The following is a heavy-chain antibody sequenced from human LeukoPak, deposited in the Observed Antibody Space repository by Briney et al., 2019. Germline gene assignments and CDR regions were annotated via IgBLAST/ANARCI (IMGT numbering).Heavy chain of an antibody. CDR1: GGSISSSSYY. CDR3: ARQGWEVRSD. V-gene: IGHV4-39*01. D-gene: IGHD1-26*01. Sequence: PSETLSLTCTVSGGSISSSSYYWGWIRQPPGKGLEWIGSIYYSGGTYYNPSLKSRVTISVDTSKNQFSLKLSSVTAADTAVYYCARQGWEVRSDWGQGTLVTVSS. CDR2: IYYSGGT. J-gene: IGHJ4*02.